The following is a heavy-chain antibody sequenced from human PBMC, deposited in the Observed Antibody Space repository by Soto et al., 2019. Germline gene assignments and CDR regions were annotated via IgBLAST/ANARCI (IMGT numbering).Heavy chain of an antibody. V-gene: IGHV3-23*01. CDR1: GFRFSDHY. Sequence: LRLSCAASGFRFSDHYMTWIRQAPGKGLEWVSAISGSGGSTYYADSVKGRFTISRDNSKNTLYLQMNSLRAEDTAVYYCAKDSRYSSGWPHDYWGQGTLVTVSS. D-gene: IGHD6-19*01. J-gene: IGHJ4*02. CDR3: AKDSRYSSGWPHDY. CDR2: ISGSGGST.